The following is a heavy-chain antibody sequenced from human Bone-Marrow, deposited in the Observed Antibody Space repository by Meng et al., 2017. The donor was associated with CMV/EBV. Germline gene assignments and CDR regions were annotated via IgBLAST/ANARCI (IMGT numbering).Heavy chain of an antibody. V-gene: IGHV3-53*01. D-gene: IGHD2-2*02. CDR2: IYSGGST. Sequence: GESVKIYCAASGFTVSSNYMSWVRQAPGKGLEWVSVIYSGGSTYYADSVKGRFTISRDNSKNTLYLQMNSLRAEDTAVYYCAKLNGIVVVPAAIGAFDIWGQGTMVTVSS. CDR3: AKLNGIVVVPAAIGAFDI. CDR1: GFTVSSNY. J-gene: IGHJ3*02.